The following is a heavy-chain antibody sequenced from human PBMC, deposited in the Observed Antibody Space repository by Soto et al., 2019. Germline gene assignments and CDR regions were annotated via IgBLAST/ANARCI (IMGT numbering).Heavy chain of an antibody. J-gene: IGHJ4*02. V-gene: IGHV4-4*02. Sequence: SETLSLTCDVSGASIKSDTWWTWVRQSPGKGLESIEEIAHNGRAFDYPSLKGRVTISIDKSNNQFSLNLTSVTAADTAVYYCARADSVLVAKGFDLWGQGTLVTVSS. D-gene: IGHD2-8*02. CDR3: ARADSVLVAKGFDL. CDR1: GASIKSDTW. CDR2: IAHNGRA.